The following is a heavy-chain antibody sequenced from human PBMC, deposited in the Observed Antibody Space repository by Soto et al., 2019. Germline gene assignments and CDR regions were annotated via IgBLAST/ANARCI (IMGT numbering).Heavy chain of an antibody. CDR3: ARHPCKPAAGCYYYYGMDV. CDR1: GGSISSSSYY. J-gene: IGHJ6*02. CDR2: IYYSGST. D-gene: IGHD6-13*01. Sequence: SETLSLTCTVSGGSISSSSYYWCWIRHPPGKGLEWIGSIYYSGSTYYNPSLKSRVTISVDTSKNQFSLKLSSVTAADTAVYYCARHPCKPAAGCYYYYGMDVWGQGTTVTVSS. V-gene: IGHV4-39*01.